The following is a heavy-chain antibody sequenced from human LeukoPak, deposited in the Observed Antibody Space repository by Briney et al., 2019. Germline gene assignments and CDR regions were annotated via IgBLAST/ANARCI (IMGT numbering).Heavy chain of an antibody. Sequence: GGSLRLSCAASGFTFSDHYMDWVRQAPGKGLEWVGRTRNKANSYTTEYAASVKGRFTISRDDSKNTLYLQMNSLRAEDTAVYYCARDEKGDYGDYYNAFDIWGQGTMVTVSS. V-gene: IGHV3-72*01. CDR3: ARDEKGDYGDYYNAFDI. CDR1: GFTFSDHY. D-gene: IGHD4-17*01. CDR2: TRNKANSYTT. J-gene: IGHJ3*02.